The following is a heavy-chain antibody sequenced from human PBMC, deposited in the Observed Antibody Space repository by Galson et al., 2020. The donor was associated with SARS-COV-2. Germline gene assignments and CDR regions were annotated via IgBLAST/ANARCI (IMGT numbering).Heavy chain of an antibody. CDR2: ISKEGSNK. D-gene: IGHD3-3*01. Sequence: TGGSLKLPFAASGFTFSNNARHWFRQAPGKGLQWGAVISKEGSNKYNADSVKGRFTISRDNSKNTLYLQMNSLRAEDTAVYYCARDSVNYDFWSGSDYWGQGTLVTVSS. J-gene: IGHJ4*02. V-gene: IGHV3-30-3*01. CDR1: GFTFSNNA. CDR3: ARDSVNYDFWSGSDY.